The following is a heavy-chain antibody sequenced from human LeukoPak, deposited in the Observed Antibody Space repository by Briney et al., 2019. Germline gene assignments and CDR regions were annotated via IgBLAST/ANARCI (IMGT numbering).Heavy chain of an antibody. CDR1: GFTFSSYG. Sequence: GGSLRLSCAASGFTFSSYGMSWVRQAPGKGLEWVSAISGSGGSTYYADSVKGRFTISRDNSKNTLYLQMNSLRAEDTAVYYCANSDALWFGELLSSLDAFDIWGQGTMVTVSS. J-gene: IGHJ3*02. V-gene: IGHV3-23*01. CDR2: ISGSGGST. CDR3: ANSDALWFGELLSSLDAFDI. D-gene: IGHD3-10*01.